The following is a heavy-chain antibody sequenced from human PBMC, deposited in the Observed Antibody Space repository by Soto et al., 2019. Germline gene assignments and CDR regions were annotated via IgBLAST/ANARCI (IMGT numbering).Heavy chain of an antibody. D-gene: IGHD4-17*01. CDR2: FSGTGGYT. Sequence: GGALRLSCAASGFTLSSYAMSWVRQGPGKGLEWVSTFSGTGGYTYYADSVKGRFTISRDDSKNTLFLHMNSLRAADTAVYYCARGQRALITYGPFDPWGQGTLVTVSS. V-gene: IGHV3-23*01. J-gene: IGHJ5*02. CDR1: GFTLSSYA. CDR3: ARGQRALITYGPFDP.